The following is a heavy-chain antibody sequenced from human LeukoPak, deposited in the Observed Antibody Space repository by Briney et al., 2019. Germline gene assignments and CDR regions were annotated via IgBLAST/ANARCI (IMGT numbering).Heavy chain of an antibody. Sequence: PGRSLRLSCAASGFTFSSYAMHWVRQAPGKGLGWVAVISYDGSNKYYADSVKGRFTISRDNSKNTLYLQMNSLRAEDTAVYYCAREIVVVTANFDYWGQGTLVTVSS. V-gene: IGHV3-30*04. CDR2: ISYDGSNK. CDR1: GFTFSSYA. J-gene: IGHJ4*02. D-gene: IGHD2-21*02. CDR3: AREIVVVTANFDY.